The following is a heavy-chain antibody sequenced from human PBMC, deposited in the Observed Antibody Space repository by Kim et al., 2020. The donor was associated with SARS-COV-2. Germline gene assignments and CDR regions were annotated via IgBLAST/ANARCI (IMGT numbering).Heavy chain of an antibody. Sequence: GLEWMGRMSPNSGGTNYAQKVQGRVTLTRDTSISTAYMELTRLISDETAVYYCARAQFDILSGYAPPAYWGQGTLVTVSS. D-gene: IGHD3-9*01. J-gene: IGHJ4*02. CDR2: MSPNSGGT. CDR3: ARAQFDILSGYAPPAY. V-gene: IGHV1-2*06.